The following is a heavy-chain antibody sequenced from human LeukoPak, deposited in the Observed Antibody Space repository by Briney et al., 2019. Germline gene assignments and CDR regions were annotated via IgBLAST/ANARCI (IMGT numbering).Heavy chain of an antibody. CDR2: ISNTGST. J-gene: IGHJ1*01. CDR1: GGSFSTYS. CDR3: ATSLGYCSDGTCFTYEYFHY. Sequence: SETLSLTCTVSGGSFSTYSWSWIRQPPGKGPEWIGYISNTGSTNYNPSLKSRVTVSADTSKNHFSLKLSSVTAADTAVYYCATSLGYCSDGTCFTYEYFHYWGQGTLVTVSS. V-gene: IGHV4-59*08. D-gene: IGHD2-15*01.